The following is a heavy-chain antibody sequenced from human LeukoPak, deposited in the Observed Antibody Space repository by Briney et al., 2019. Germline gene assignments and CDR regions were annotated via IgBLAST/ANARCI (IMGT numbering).Heavy chain of an antibody. CDR3: AKRTTGKTEFDY. J-gene: IGHJ4*02. D-gene: IGHD1-1*01. CDR2: IYPGDSEI. Sequence: GESLKISCKASGYSFNTYWIGWVRQMPGKGLEWMGIIYPGDSEIRYSPSFQGQVTISADKSISTAYLQWSSLKASDTAMYYCAKRTTGKTEFDYWGQGTLVTVSS. CDR1: GYSFNTYW. V-gene: IGHV5-51*01.